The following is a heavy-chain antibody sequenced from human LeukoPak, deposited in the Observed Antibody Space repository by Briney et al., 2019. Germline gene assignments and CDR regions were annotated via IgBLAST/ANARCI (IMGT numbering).Heavy chain of an antibody. J-gene: IGHJ4*02. V-gene: IGHV3-74*01. CDR3: ARDGSSSSEFDY. Sequence: GGSLRLSCAASGFTFSSYWMHWVRHAPGKGLVWVARINSDGSSTSYADSVKGRFTISRDNAKNTLYLQMNSLRAEDTAVYYCARDGSSSSEFDYWGQGTLVTVSS. D-gene: IGHD6-6*01. CDR2: INSDGSST. CDR1: GFTFSSYW.